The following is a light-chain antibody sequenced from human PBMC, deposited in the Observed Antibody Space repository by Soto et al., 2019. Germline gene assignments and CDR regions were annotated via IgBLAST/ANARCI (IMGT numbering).Light chain of an antibody. Sequence: EIVLTQSPGTLSLSPGERATLSCRASQSVSSSPLAWYQQKPGQAPRLLVYGASSRATGIPDRFSGSGSGTDFTLTISRLEPEDFAVYYCQQYGGSPLVTFGQGTKLEIK. V-gene: IGKV3-20*01. J-gene: IGKJ2*01. CDR3: QQYGGSPLVT. CDR2: GAS. CDR1: QSVSSSP.